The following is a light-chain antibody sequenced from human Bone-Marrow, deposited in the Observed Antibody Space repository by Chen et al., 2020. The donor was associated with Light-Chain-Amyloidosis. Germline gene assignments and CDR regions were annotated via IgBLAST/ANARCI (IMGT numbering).Light chain of an antibody. CDR3: QQYADLPYT. J-gene: IGKJ2*01. V-gene: IGKV1-33*01. CDR2: DAS. CDR1: QDITNY. Sequence: DIQMTQSPSSLSASVGDRVTITCQASQDITNYLNWYQQKPGEVPKLLIYDASTLETGVPPRFIGGRSGTHFTFTITSLQREDIATYYCQQYADLPYTFGQGTNLEIK.